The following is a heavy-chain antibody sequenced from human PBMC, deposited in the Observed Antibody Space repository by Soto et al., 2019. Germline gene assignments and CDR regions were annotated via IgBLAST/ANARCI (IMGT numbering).Heavy chain of an antibody. CDR3: AIADYGDDDY. D-gene: IGHD4-17*01. Sequence: QLQLVQSGAEAKKPGASVKVSCKASGYTFPTSTISWVRQAPGQGLEWMGWIKAYSGNTNYAQKLQGRVTMTTDTYTNPAYMELRSLTTDDTAIYYCAIADYGDDDYWGQGTLVTVSS. J-gene: IGHJ4*02. V-gene: IGHV1-18*01. CDR2: IKAYSGNT. CDR1: GYTFPTST.